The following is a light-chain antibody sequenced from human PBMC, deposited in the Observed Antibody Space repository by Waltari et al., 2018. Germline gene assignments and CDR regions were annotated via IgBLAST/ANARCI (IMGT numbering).Light chain of an antibody. J-gene: IGKJ1*01. CDR1: QSVLYSSNNKNY. CDR2: WAS. Sequence: DIVMTQSPDSLAVSLGERATINCKSSQSVLYSSNNKNYLAWYQQKPGQPPKRSIYWASTRASGVPDRFSGSGSGTDFTLTISSLQAEDVAVYYCQQYYSTPWTFGQGTKVEIK. V-gene: IGKV4-1*01. CDR3: QQYYSTPWT.